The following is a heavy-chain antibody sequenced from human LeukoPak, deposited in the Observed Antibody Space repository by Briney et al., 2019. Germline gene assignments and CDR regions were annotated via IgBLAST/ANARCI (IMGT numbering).Heavy chain of an antibody. CDR3: AREGSYSSSPPDAFDI. CDR1: GGSFSGHY. D-gene: IGHD6-13*01. J-gene: IGHJ3*02. V-gene: IGHV4-34*01. Sequence: NSSEALSLTCAVYGGSFSGHYWSWIRQPPGKGLEWIGEINHSGSTDHNPSLNSRVTISVDTSKNQFSLKLSSVTAADTAVYYCAREGSYSSSPPDAFDIWGQGTMVTVSS. CDR2: INHSGST.